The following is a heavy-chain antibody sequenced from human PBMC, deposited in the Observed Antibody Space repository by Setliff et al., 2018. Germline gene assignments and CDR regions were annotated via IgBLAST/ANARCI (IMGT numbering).Heavy chain of an antibody. J-gene: IGHJ4*02. V-gene: IGHV3-23*03. CDR3: ARCSSWHGHYPHFNY. D-gene: IGHD6-13*01. Sequence: GGSLRLSCAASGLTFSSDAMTWVRQTPGKGLEWVSVISSDGSSIYYADSVKGRFTISRDNSKNTLYLQMNSLRAEDTAICYCARCSSWHGHYPHFNYWGQGTLVTVSS. CDR2: ISSDGSSI. CDR1: GLTFSSDA.